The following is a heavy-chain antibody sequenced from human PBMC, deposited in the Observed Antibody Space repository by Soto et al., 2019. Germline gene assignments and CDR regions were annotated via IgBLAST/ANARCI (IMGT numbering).Heavy chain of an antibody. V-gene: IGHV4-34*01. CDR2: INHSGST. CDR3: ARTYYDFWSGYYPKYYYYGMDV. D-gene: IGHD3-3*01. J-gene: IGHJ6*04. Sequence: SETLSLTCAVYGGSFSGYYWSWIRQPPGKGLEWIGEINHSGSTNYNPSLKSRVTISVDTSKNQFSLKLSSVTAADTAVYYCARTYYDFWSGYYPKYYYYGMDVWAKGTTVTVSS. CDR1: GGSFSGYY.